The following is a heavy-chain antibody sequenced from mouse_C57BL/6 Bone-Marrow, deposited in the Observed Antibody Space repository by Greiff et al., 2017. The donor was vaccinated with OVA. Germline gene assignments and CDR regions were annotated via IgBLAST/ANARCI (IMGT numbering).Heavy chain of an antibody. J-gene: IGHJ4*01. Sequence: VQLQQSGPVLVKPGASVKMSCKASGYTFTDYYMNWVKQSHGKSLEWIGVINPYNGGTSYNQKFKGKATFTVDKSSSTAYMELNSLTSEDSAVYYCARSYYYGREDAMDYWGQGTSVTVSS. V-gene: IGHV1-19*01. D-gene: IGHD1-1*01. CDR3: ARSYYYGREDAMDY. CDR1: GYTFTDYY. CDR2: INPYNGGT.